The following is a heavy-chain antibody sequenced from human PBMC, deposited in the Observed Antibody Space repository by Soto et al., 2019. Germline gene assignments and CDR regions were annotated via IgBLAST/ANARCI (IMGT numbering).Heavy chain of an antibody. CDR1: GGSISSGGYY. CDR3: ARTAYGDYAWYFDY. J-gene: IGHJ4*02. CDR2: IYYSGST. V-gene: IGHV4-31*03. D-gene: IGHD4-17*01. Sequence: NPSETLSLTCTVSGGSISSGGYYWSWIRQHPGKGLEWIGYIYYSGSTYYNPSLKSRVTISVDTSKNQFSLKLSPVTAADTAVYYCARTAYGDYAWYFDYWGQGTLVTVSS.